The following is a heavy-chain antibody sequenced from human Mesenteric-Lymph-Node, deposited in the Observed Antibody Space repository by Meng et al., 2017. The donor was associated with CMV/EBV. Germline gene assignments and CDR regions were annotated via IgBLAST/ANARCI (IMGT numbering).Heavy chain of an antibody. Sequence: GESLKISCAASGFMFSNYAMSWVRQAPGEGLEWVSVIYSGGESTYYADSVKGRFTISRDNSKNTLFLQMNSLRADDTAVYYCAKHPIRQWRDFDLWGRGTLVTVSS. D-gene: IGHD6-19*01. V-gene: IGHV3-23*03. CDR1: GFMFSNYA. CDR3: AKHPIRQWRDFDL. J-gene: IGHJ2*01. CDR2: IYSGGEST.